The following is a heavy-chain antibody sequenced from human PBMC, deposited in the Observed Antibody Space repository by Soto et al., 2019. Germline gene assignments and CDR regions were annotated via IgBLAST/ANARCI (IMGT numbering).Heavy chain of an antibody. CDR2: ISAYNSNT. CDR3: ARVGDCSNTSFYTYWFDP. V-gene: IGHV1-18*04. Sequence: GAAVKVSYMASGYTFTRYGISLVRQAPGQGIEWMGWISAYNSNTSYAQKLQGRVTRTTDTSTSTAYKELRSLRSDDTAVYYCARVGDCSNTSFYTYWFDPWGQGTLVTVSS. D-gene: IGHD2-2*02. J-gene: IGHJ5*02. CDR1: GYTFTRYG.